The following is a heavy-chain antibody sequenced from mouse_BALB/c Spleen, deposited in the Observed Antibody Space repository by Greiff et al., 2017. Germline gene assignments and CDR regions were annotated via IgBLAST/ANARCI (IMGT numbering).Heavy chain of an antibody. CDR1: GFNIKDYY. D-gene: IGHD3-1*01. J-gene: IGHJ3*01. Sequence: EVQLQQSGAELVRPGALVKLSCKASGFNIKDYYMHWVKQRPEQGLEWIGWIDPENGNTIYDPKFQGKASITADTSSNTAYLQLSSLTSEDTAVYYCAGWHDWFADWGQGTLVTVSA. CDR2: IDPENGNT. V-gene: IGHV14-1*02. CDR3: AGWHDWFAD.